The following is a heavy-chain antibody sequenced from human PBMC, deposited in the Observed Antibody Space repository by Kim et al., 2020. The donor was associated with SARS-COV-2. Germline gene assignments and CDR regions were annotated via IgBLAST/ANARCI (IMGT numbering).Heavy chain of an antibody. CDR2: ISGSGGST. Sequence: GGSLRLSCAASGFTFSSYAMSWVRQAPGKGLEWVSAISGSGGSTYYADSVKGRFTISRDNSKNTLYLQMNSLRAEDTAVYYCAKAPQGTAMVRDYYYYGMDVWGQGTTVTVSS. CDR3: AKAPQGTAMVRDYYYYGMDV. CDR1: GFTFSSYA. J-gene: IGHJ6*02. D-gene: IGHD5-18*01. V-gene: IGHV3-23*01.